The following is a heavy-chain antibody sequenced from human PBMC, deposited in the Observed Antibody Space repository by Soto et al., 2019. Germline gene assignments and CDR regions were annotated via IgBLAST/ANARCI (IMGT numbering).Heavy chain of an antibody. D-gene: IGHD6-19*01. Sequence: EVQLVESGGGLAKPGGSLRLSCAASGFTFSSYSMNWVRQAPGKGLEWVSSISSSSSYIYYADSVKGRFTISRDNAKNSLYLQMNSLRAEDTAVYYCARDDAVAGIRYFDYWGQGTLVTVSS. CDR1: GFTFSSYS. CDR3: ARDDAVAGIRYFDY. CDR2: ISSSSSYI. V-gene: IGHV3-21*01. J-gene: IGHJ4*02.